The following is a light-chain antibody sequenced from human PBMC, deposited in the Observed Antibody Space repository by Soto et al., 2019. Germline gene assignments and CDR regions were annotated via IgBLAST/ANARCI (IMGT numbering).Light chain of an antibody. CDR3: QHYNSYSRT. CDR2: GAS. Sequence: EIVMTQSPATLSVSPWERATLSGRASQSVRSNLAWYQQTPGQSPRLLIYGASTRATGIPARFSGSGSGTQFTLTISSLQSEDFATYYCQHYNSYSRTFGQGTKVDIK. J-gene: IGKJ2*02. CDR1: QSVRSN. V-gene: IGKV3-15*01.